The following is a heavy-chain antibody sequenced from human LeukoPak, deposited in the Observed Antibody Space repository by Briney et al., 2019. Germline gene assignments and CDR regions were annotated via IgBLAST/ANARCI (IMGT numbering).Heavy chain of an antibody. CDR3: ASLWGSGSGPPKYYFDH. D-gene: IGHD5-12*01. J-gene: IGHJ4*02. V-gene: IGHV4-28*01. CDR1: GGSISSSNW. CDR2: ISYSGTT. Sequence: SETLSLTCAVSGGSISSSNWWSWIRQPPGKGLEWFGYISYSGTTNYNPSLKSRVAMSMDTSKNQFSLELNSVTAADTAVYYCASLWGSGSGPPKYYFDHWGQGTPVTVSS.